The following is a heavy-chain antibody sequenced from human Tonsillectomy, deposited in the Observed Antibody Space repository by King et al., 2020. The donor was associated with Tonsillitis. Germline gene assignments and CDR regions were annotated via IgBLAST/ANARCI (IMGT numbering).Heavy chain of an antibody. CDR2: INPNNGDT. CDR1: GYTFTGYY. J-gene: IGHJ6*02. Sequence: QLVQSGAEVKKPGASVKVSCKASGYTFTGYYMHWVRQAPGQGLEWMGWINPNNGDTNYTQNFQGRVTLTRDTSISTAYMELSRLRSDDTAVYYCAKFLLRRDRYYYGMDVWGQGTTVTVSS. CDR3: AKFLLRRDRYYYGMDV. D-gene: IGHD2-15*01. V-gene: IGHV1-2*02.